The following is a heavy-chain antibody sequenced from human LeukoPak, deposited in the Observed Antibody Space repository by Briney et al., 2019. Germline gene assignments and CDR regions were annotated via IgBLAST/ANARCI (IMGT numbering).Heavy chain of an antibody. V-gene: IGHV3-7*01. CDR2: IKQDGSKK. D-gene: IGHD3-10*01. CDR1: GFTFSNYW. CDR3: AGRSGSFDC. J-gene: IGHJ4*02. Sequence: GGSLRLSCAASGFTFSNYWMSWVRQAPGKGLEWVANIKQDGSKKNYVDSVKGRFTISRDNAKNSLYLQMNSLRAEDAAVYYCAGRSGSFDCWGQGTLVTVSA.